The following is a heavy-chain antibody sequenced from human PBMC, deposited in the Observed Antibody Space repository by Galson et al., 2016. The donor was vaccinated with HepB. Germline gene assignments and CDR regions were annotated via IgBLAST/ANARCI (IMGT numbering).Heavy chain of an antibody. D-gene: IGHD3-3*01. V-gene: IGHV3-9*01. CDR3: AKDLFKFTNRNRAFYI. Sequence: SLRLSCAASGFSFDDYAMQWVRQAPGKGLEWVSTISWNSVTVAYADSVKGRFTISRDNAKNSLYLQMNSLIAEDTAFYYCAKDLFKFTNRNRAFYIWGQGTLVTVSS. J-gene: IGHJ3*02. CDR1: GFSFDDYA. CDR2: ISWNSVTV.